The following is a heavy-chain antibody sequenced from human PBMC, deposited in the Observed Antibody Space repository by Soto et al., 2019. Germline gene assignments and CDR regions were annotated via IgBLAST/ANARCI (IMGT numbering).Heavy chain of an antibody. V-gene: IGHV4-59*01. J-gene: IGHJ4*02. CDR1: GASLSTYY. CDR3: ARRRNIADFDS. CDR2: IYYTGST. D-gene: IGHD5-12*01. Sequence: ASATLVLSCTFSGASLSTYYWGWFRQSPGVGLQWIGYIYYTGSTYYAPSLKSRVTISLHTSRNPFSLLQTSLTAADTAVYYCARRRNIADFDSWGQGVLVTVSS.